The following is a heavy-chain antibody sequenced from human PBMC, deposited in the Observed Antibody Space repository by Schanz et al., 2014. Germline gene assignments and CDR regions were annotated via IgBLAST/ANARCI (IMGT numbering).Heavy chain of an antibody. J-gene: IGHJ4*02. D-gene: IGHD5-18*01. CDR1: GFTFSTYA. V-gene: IGHV3-23*01. Sequence: EVKLLESGGHSVQPGGSLRLSCVASGFTFSTYAMSWVRQAPGKGPEWVSSLTGSGGGTYYADSVRGRFAISRDNSKNTFYLHMNSLRNEDTAVYFCAKDRGDGYSNGIFQYWGLGTLVTVSS. CDR3: AKDRGDGYSNGIFQY. CDR2: LTGSGGGT.